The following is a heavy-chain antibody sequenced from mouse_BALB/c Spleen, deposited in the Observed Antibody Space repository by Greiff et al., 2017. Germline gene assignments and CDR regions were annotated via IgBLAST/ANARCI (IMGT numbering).Heavy chain of an antibody. J-gene: IGHJ2*01. Sequence: EVMLVESGGGLVQPGGSLKLSCAASGFTFSSYTMSWVRQTPEKRLEWVAYISNGGGSTYYPDTVKGRFTISRDNAKNTLYLQMSSLKSEDTAMYYCARHGGYYIDYWGQGTTLTVSS. CDR1: GFTFSSYT. CDR3: ARHGGYYIDY. CDR2: ISNGGGST. V-gene: IGHV5-12-2*01.